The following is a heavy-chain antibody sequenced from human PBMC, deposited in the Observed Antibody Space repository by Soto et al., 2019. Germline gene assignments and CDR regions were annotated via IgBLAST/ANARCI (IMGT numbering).Heavy chain of an antibody. Sequence: QVQLVQSGAEVKKPGASVKESCKASGYTFTSYEINWVRQATGQGLEWMGWMNPNNGNTGYAQKFQGRVTMTRNTSISTAYMELSSLRSEDTAVYYCARQHYDFWSGYNYGMDVWGQGTTVTVSS. CDR1: GYTFTSYE. CDR2: MNPNNGNT. CDR3: ARQHYDFWSGYNYGMDV. V-gene: IGHV1-8*01. J-gene: IGHJ6*02. D-gene: IGHD3-3*01.